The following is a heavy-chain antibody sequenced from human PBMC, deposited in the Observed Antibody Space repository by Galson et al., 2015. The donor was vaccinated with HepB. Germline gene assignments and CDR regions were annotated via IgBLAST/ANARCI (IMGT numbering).Heavy chain of an antibody. J-gene: IGHJ4*02. D-gene: IGHD4-17*01. Sequence: QVQLQESGPGLVRPSETLSLTCAVSGASISSSYWWSWVRQSPGRGLEWIGEIYHRGNTNYNPSLKSRVIISVDKSKNEFSLNLTSVTAADTAFYYCARSGDYVENYFRYWGQGSLVTVSS. CDR3: ARSGDYVENYFRY. CDR2: IYHRGNT. V-gene: IGHV4-4*02. CDR1: GASISSSYW.